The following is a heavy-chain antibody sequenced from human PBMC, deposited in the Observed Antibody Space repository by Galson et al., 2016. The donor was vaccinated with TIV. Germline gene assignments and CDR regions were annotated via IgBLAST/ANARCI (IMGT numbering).Heavy chain of an antibody. D-gene: IGHD2-15*01. Sequence: SLRLSCAASEFTFSDYTLHWVRQAPGKGLEWAAVISCEGATKHYADSVQGRFTIARDNSKNTLYLQMDSLRTEDTAVYYCARARYCSGCSCFIIDSWGQGTLVTVSS. CDR3: ARARYCSGCSCFIIDS. J-gene: IGHJ4*02. CDR1: EFTFSDYT. CDR2: ISCEGATK. V-gene: IGHV3-30*01.